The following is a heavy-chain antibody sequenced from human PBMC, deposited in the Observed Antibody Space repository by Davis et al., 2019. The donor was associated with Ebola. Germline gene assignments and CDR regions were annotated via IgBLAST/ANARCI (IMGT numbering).Heavy chain of an antibody. CDR1: GYTFTSYY. D-gene: IGHD6-6*01. CDR2: INPSGGST. Sequence: ASVKVSCKASGYTFTSYYMHWVRQAPGQGLEWMGIINPSGGSTSYAQKFQGRVTMTRDTSTSTVYMELSSLRSEDTAVYYCARGGYSSSGRGRYYYYGMDVWGQGTTVTVSS. CDR3: ARGGYSSSGRGRYYYYGMDV. V-gene: IGHV1-46*01. J-gene: IGHJ6*02.